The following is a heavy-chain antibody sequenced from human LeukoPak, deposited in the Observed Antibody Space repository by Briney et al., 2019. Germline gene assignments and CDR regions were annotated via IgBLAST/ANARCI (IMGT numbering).Heavy chain of an antibody. J-gene: IGHJ5*01. CDR1: GYTFSGYG. D-gene: IGHD3-10*02. CDR3: ASVSYYVAIHWFDS. Sequence: VASVKVSCKASGYTFSGYGISRVSQAPGQGLEWMGWISAYNGNTNYAQKLQGRVTMTTDTSTSTTYMELRSLRSDDTAVYYCASVSYYVAIHWFDSWGRATLVTVSS. CDR2: ISAYNGNT. V-gene: IGHV1-18*01.